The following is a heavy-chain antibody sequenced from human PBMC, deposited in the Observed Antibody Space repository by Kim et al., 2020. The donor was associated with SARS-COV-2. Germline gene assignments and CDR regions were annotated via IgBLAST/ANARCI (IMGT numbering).Heavy chain of an antibody. Sequence: GGSLRLSCAVSGFSVSGHYMTWVRQAPRKGLEWVSVMFNIGTTYYADSVKGRFTISRHISNNTLYLQMNSLRTEDTAVYYCARDGGYNYYGMDVWCQGTSVTVSS. J-gene: IGHJ6*02. CDR2: MFNIGTT. V-gene: IGHV3-53*04. CDR3: ARDGGYNYYGMDV. D-gene: IGHD3-16*01. CDR1: GFSVSGHY.